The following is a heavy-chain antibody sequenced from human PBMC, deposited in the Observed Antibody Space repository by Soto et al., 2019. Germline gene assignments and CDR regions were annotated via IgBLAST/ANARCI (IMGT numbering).Heavy chain of an antibody. V-gene: IGHV1-3*01. CDR1: GYTFTSYA. CDR3: ARVAVGIVVVPAATRPYYLDY. Sequence: ASVKVSCKASGYTFTSYAMHWVRQAPGQRLEWMGWINAGNGNTKYSQKFQGRVTITRDTSASTAYMELSSLRSEDTAVYYCARVAVGIVVVPAATRPYYLDYWGQGTLVTVSS. CDR2: INAGNGNT. J-gene: IGHJ4*02. D-gene: IGHD2-2*01.